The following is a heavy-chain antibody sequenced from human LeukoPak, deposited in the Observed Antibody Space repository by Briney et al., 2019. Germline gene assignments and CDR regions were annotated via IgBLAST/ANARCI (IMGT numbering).Heavy chain of an antibody. CDR2: IIPIFGTA. V-gene: IGHV1-69*05. J-gene: IGHJ6*03. D-gene: IGHD5-12*01. CDR1: GGTFSSYT. Sequence: GASVKVSCKASGGTFSSYTISWVRQAPGQGLEWMGGIIPIFGTANYAQKFQGRVTITTDESTSTAYMELSSLRSEDTAVYYCARGGPYSGYDYGSWYMDVWGEGTTVTVSS. CDR3: ARGGPYSGYDYGSWYMDV.